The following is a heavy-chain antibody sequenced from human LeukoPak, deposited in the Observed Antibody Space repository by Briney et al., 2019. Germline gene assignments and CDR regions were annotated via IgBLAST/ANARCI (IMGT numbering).Heavy chain of an antibody. CDR2: IYYSGST. J-gene: IGHJ5*02. V-gene: IGHV4-59*08. CDR3: ARHDDILTGSLNNWFDP. CDR1: GGSISSYY. D-gene: IGHD3-9*01. Sequence: SETLSLTCTVSGGSISSYYWSWIRQPPGKGLEWIGYIYYSGSTNYNPSLKSRVTISVDTSKNQFSLKLSSVTAADTAVYYCARHDDILTGSLNNWFDPWGQGTLVTVSS.